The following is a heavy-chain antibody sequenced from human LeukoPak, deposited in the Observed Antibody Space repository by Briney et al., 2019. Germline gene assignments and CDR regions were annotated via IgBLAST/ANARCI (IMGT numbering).Heavy chain of an antibody. CDR2: VYASGST. D-gene: IGHD3-16*01. Sequence: SETLSLTCTVSGGSISNYYWNWIRQPAGKGLEWVGRVYASGSTRYNPSFNSRVTMSAETSKNQLPLKMTSVTAADTAVYFCARDQSGFGGHNNDAFDIWGQGTMVTVSS. CDR1: GGSISNYY. CDR3: ARDQSGFGGHNNDAFDI. V-gene: IGHV4-4*07. J-gene: IGHJ3*02.